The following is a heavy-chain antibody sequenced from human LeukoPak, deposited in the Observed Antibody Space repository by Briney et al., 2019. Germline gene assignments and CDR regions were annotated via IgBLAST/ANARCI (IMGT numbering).Heavy chain of an antibody. J-gene: IGHJ4*02. V-gene: IGHV3-7*01. CDR2: IKYDGGDR. CDR1: GFTFSSYA. D-gene: IGHD6-19*01. Sequence: PGGSLRLSCAASGFTFSSYAMNWVRQAPGKGLEWVANIKYDGGDRQYVDSVRGRFTISRDNAGNSLYLQMNDLRGEDTAVYYCARAGRGWYYFDYWGQGTSVTVSS. CDR3: ARAGRGWYYFDY.